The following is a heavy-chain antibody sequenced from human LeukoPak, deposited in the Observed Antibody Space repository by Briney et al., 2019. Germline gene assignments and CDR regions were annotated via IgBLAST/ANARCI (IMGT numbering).Heavy chain of an antibody. Sequence: SETLSLTCTVSGGSISSYYWSWIRQPPGKGLEWIGYIYYSGSTNYNPSLKSGGTISVDTSKNPFSLKLSAVTAADTAVYYCARSMASGNWFDPWGQGTLVTVSS. CDR2: IYYSGST. J-gene: IGHJ5*02. CDR1: GGSISSYY. CDR3: ARSMASGNWFDP. D-gene: IGHD3-10*01. V-gene: IGHV4-59*01.